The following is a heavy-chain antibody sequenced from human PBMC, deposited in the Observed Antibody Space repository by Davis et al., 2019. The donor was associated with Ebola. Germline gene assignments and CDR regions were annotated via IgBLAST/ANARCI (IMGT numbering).Heavy chain of an antibody. CDR3: ATRRRTITGMDDGFDI. D-gene: IGHD1-20*01. Sequence: GESLKISCNDSGNSLNTHWIGRVRQMPGKGLEWLGIIYTGDSDTRYSPSFRGQVTISADKSIKTAFLQWSSLKASDTAMYYCATRRRTITGMDDGFDIWGQGTMVTVSS. CDR1: GNSLNTHW. CDR2: IYTGDSDT. J-gene: IGHJ3*02. V-gene: IGHV5-51*01.